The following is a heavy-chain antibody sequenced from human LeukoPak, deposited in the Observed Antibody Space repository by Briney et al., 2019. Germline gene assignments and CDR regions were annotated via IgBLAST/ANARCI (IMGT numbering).Heavy chain of an antibody. CDR2: INWNGDST. V-gene: IGHV3-20*04. CDR3: ARGRPAAIYYYYYMDV. Sequence: GGSLRLSCAASGFTFDDYGMSWVRQAPGKGLEWVSGINWNGDSTGYADSVKGRFTISRDNAKNSLYLQMNSLRAEDTALYYCARGRPAAIYYYYYMDVWGKGTTVTVSS. J-gene: IGHJ6*03. CDR1: GFTFDDYG. D-gene: IGHD2-2*01.